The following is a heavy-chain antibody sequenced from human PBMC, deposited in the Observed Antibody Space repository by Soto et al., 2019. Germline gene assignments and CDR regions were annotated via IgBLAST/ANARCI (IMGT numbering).Heavy chain of an antibody. V-gene: IGHV3-74*01. J-gene: IGHJ4*02. Sequence: VQLVASGGDLVQPGGSLRLSCAASGFTFSNYWMHWVRQGPGKGLVWVSRVNSDESSTSYADSVMGRFTISRDNAKNTLYLQMSSLRFEDTALYYCVCFECGRTAVVTAMEANGYWGQGTLVTVSS. D-gene: IGHD2-21*02. CDR2: VNSDESST. CDR1: GFTFSNYW. CDR3: VCFECGRTAVVTAMEANGY.